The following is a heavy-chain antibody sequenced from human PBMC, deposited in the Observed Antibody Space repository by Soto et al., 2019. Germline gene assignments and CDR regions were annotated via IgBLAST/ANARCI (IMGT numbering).Heavy chain of an antibody. CDR2: IYYSGST. V-gene: IGHV4-39*07. J-gene: IGHJ6*03. CDR3: ARERCLVHYYYYIDV. Sequence: SETLSLTCTVSGGSISSSSYYWGWIRQPPGKGLEWIGSIYYSGSTYYNPSLKSRVTISVDTSKNQFSMKLSSVTAEDTAVYYCARERCLVHYYYYIDVWGKGTTVTVSS. D-gene: IGHD6-19*01. CDR1: GGSISSSSYY.